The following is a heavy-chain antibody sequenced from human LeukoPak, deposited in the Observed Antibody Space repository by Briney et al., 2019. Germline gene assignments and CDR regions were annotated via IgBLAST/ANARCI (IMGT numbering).Heavy chain of an antibody. CDR2: INHSGST. J-gene: IGHJ4*02. Sequence: SETLSLTCAVYGGSFSGYYWSWIRQPPGKGLEWIGEINHSGSTNYNPSLKSRVTISVDTSKNQFSLKLSSVTAADTAVYYCARAANHQNDYWGQGTLVTVSS. CDR1: GGSFSGYY. CDR3: ARAANHQNDY. D-gene: IGHD1-14*01. V-gene: IGHV4-34*01.